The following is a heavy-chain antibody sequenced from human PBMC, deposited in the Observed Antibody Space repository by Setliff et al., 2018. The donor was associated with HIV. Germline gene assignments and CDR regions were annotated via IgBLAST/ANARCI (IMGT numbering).Heavy chain of an antibody. D-gene: IGHD2-21*02. V-gene: IGHV3-72*01. CDR2: IANKADSHTI. Sequence: GGSLRLSCAASGFTFSDHYMDWVRQSPGKGLEWVGRIANKADSHTIQYAASVQGRFTISRDDSKNSLYLQMNSLRAEDTAVYYCARAGSDYAYDIWGQGTKVTVSS. CDR3: ARAGSDYAYDI. J-gene: IGHJ3*02. CDR1: GFTFSDHY.